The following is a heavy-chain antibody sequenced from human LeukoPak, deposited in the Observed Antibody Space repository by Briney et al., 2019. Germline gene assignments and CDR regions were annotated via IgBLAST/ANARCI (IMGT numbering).Heavy chain of an antibody. CDR3: ARDPYCSSTSCSIDSGDY. J-gene: IGHJ4*02. V-gene: IGHV3-21*04. CDR2: ITSSSIYT. CDR1: GFTFSSYN. Sequence: GGSLRLSCAASGFTFSSYNMNWVRQAPGKGLEWVSSITSSSIYTFYADSVKGRFTISRDNSKNTLYLQMNSLRAEDTAVYYCARDPYCSSTSCSIDSGDYWGQGTLVTVSS. D-gene: IGHD2-2*01.